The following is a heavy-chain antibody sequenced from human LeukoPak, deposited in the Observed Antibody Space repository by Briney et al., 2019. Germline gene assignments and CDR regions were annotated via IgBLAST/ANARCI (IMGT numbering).Heavy chain of an antibody. CDR3: ARGGYCSGGSCYPLYCFDY. J-gene: IGHJ4*02. D-gene: IGHD2-15*01. CDR1: GYSISNGYY. V-gene: IGHV4-38-2*01. CDR2: IYHSGST. Sequence: SETLSLTCAVSGYSISNGYYWGWIRQPPGKGLEWIGNIYHSGSTYYNPSLKSRVTISLDTSKNQFSLKLSSVTAADTAVYYCARGGYCSGGSCYPLYCFDYWGQGTLVTVSS.